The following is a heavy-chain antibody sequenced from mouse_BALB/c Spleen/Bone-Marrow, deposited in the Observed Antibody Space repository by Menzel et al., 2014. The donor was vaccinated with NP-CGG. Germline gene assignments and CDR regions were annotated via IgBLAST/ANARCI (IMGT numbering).Heavy chain of an antibody. CDR3: ARETYGNAWFAY. CDR2: IYPGDGDT. J-gene: IGHJ3*01. CDR1: GYAFSDYW. V-gene: IGHV1-80*01. Sequence: VQVVESGAELVRPGSSVKISCKASGYAFSDYWMNWVKQRPGQGLEWIGQIYPGDGDTNYIGKFKGKATLTADKSSSTAYMQLSSLTSEDSAVYFCARETYGNAWFAYWGQGTLVTVSA. D-gene: IGHD2-1*01.